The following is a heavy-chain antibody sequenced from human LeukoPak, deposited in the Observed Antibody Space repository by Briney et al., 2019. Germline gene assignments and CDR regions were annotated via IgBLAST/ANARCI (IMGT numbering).Heavy chain of an antibody. CDR3: ARGRREDIINTYGPRAFDY. Sequence: ASVKVSCKASGYTFTSYGIGWVRQAPGQGLEWMGWISAYNANTKYAQKLQGRVTMTTDTSTSTAYMELRSLRSDDTAVYYCARGRREDIINTYGPRAFDYWGQGTLVTVSS. D-gene: IGHD3-10*01. V-gene: IGHV1-18*01. J-gene: IGHJ4*02. CDR2: ISAYNANT. CDR1: GYTFTSYG.